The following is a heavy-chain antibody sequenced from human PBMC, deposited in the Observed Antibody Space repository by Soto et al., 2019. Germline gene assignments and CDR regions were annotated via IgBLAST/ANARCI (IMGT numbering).Heavy chain of an antibody. CDR2: IDYSGST. V-gene: IGHV4-39*01. J-gene: IGHJ4*02. CDR1: GDSIIRRIYY. CDR3: AGQRTSVVTQAYFDV. D-gene: IGHD2-21*02. Sequence: LSLTCTVTGDSIIRRIYYWGWIRQPPGKGLEWSGSIDYSGSTYNNPSFRSRFSMSIDTSKNQFSLKLKSVTAANTALYFCAGQRTSVVTQAYFDVWGPGSLVTVSS.